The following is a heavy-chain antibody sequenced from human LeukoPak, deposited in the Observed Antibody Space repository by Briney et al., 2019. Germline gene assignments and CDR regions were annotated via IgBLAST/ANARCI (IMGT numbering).Heavy chain of an antibody. Sequence: GGSLRLSCAASGFTLTCYSMHWVRQAPGKGLEWVAVTSYDGNKKYYADSVKGRFTISRDSSKNTLYLQMSSLRAEDTAVYYCARSSYDYGGIEGPFDYWGQGTLVTVSS. V-gene: IGHV3-30*15. J-gene: IGHJ4*02. CDR2: TSYDGNKK. CDR3: ARSSYDYGGIEGPFDY. CDR1: GFTLTCYS. D-gene: IGHD4-23*01.